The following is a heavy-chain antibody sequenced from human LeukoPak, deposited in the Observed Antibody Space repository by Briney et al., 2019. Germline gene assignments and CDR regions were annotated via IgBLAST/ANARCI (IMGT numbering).Heavy chain of an antibody. CDR1: GGSFSGYH. CDR2: INHRGST. V-gene: IGHV4-34*01. CDR3: ARHKTTYYYDSSGYYYYDY. Sequence: SETLSLTCVVYGGSFSGYHWSWIRQSPGKGLEWIGEINHRGSTNYNPSLKRRVTMSLDTSKNQFSLKLSSVTAADTAVYYCARHKTTYYYDSSGYYYYDYWGQGTLVTVSS. D-gene: IGHD3-22*01. J-gene: IGHJ4*02.